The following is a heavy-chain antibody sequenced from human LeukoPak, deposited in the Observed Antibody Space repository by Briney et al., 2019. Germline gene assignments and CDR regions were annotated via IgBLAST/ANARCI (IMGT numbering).Heavy chain of an antibody. CDR2: INPNSGGT. CDR1: GSTFTGYY. J-gene: IGHJ4*02. D-gene: IGHD3-22*01. V-gene: IGHV1-2*02. CDR3: ARVRGYYDSSGYYYFFDY. Sequence: SVKVSCNASGSTFTGYYMHWVRQAPGQGLEWMGWINPNSGGTNYAQKFQGRVTMTRDTSISTAYMELSRLRSDDTAVYYCARVRGYYDSSGYYYFFDYWGQGTLVTVSS.